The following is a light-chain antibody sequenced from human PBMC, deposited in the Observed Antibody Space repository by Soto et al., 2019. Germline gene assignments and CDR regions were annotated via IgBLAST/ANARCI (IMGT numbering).Light chain of an antibody. CDR2: GAS. CDR3: QQYNNWPWT. V-gene: IGKV3-15*01. J-gene: IGKJ1*01. Sequence: EIVMTQSPAPPSVSPGGRATLSCRASQSVSSNLAWYQQKPDQAPRLLIYGASTRATGIPARFSGSGSGTEFTLTISSLQSEDFAVYYCQQYNNWPWTFGQGTKVDIK. CDR1: QSVSSN.